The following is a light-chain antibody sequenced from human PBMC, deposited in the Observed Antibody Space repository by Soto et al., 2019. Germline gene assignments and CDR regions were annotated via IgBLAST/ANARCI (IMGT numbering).Light chain of an antibody. CDR1: QSVSVN. V-gene: IGKV3-15*01. J-gene: IGKJ4*01. Sequence: VFRQSPGTPSLSPGERATLSCRASQSVSVNLAWYQQKPGQAPRLLIYGASTRATGIPAKFSGSGSGTELTLAISSLESEDFAVYYCQQYHDWPLTFGGGTKVAIK. CDR2: GAS. CDR3: QQYHDWPLT.